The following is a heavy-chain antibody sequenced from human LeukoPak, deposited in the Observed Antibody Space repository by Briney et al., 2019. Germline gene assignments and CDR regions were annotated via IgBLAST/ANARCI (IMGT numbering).Heavy chain of an antibody. Sequence: GASVKVSCKASGGTFSSYAISWGRQAPGQGLEWMGGIIPIFGTANYAQKFQGRVTITADESTSTAYMELSSLRSEDTAVYYCARDLLYCSGGSCATYYYYYYGMDVWGQGTTVTVSS. CDR3: ARDLLYCSGGSCATYYYYYYGMDV. CDR2: IIPIFGTA. J-gene: IGHJ6*02. D-gene: IGHD2-15*01. V-gene: IGHV1-69*13. CDR1: GGTFSSYA.